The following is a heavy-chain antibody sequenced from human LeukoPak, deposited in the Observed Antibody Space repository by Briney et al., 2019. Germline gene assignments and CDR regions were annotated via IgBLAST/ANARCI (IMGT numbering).Heavy chain of an antibody. Sequence: ASVKVSCKASGYTFTGYYMHWVRQAPGQGLEWMGWINPNSGGTNYAQKFQGRVTMTRDTSISTAYMELSRLRSDDTAVYYCARQYYDILTGSLPDYWGQGTLVTVSS. D-gene: IGHD3-9*01. V-gene: IGHV1-2*02. CDR1: GYTFTGYY. J-gene: IGHJ4*02. CDR3: ARQYYDILTGSLPDY. CDR2: INPNSGGT.